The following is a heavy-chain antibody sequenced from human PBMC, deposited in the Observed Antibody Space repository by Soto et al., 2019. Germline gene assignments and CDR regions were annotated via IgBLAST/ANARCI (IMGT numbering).Heavy chain of an antibody. Sequence: GESLKISCKGSGYSFTSYWIGWVRQMPGKGLEWMGIIYPGDSDTRYSPSFQGQVTISADKSISTAYLQWSSLKASDTAMYYCARLGSRGFPYDSRGYLFGWFDPWGQGTLVTVSS. D-gene: IGHD3-22*01. V-gene: IGHV5-51*01. CDR3: ARLGSRGFPYDSRGYLFGWFDP. CDR2: IYPGDSDT. CDR1: GYSFTSYW. J-gene: IGHJ5*02.